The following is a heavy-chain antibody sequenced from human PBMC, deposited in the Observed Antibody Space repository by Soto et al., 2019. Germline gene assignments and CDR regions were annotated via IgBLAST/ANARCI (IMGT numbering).Heavy chain of an antibody. CDR2: ISYDGSNK. CDR3: AKGGGYDETYFDY. Sequence: GGSLRLSCAASGFTFSSYGMHWVRQAPGKGLEWVAIISYDGSNKYYADSVKGRFTISRDNSKNTLYLRMNSLRAEDTAVYYCAKGGGYDETYFDYWGHGTLVTVSS. V-gene: IGHV3-30*18. J-gene: IGHJ4*01. D-gene: IGHD5-12*01. CDR1: GFTFSSYG.